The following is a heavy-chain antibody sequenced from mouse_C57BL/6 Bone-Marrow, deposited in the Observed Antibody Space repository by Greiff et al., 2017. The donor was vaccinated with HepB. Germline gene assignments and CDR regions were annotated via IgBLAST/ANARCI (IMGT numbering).Heavy chain of an antibody. J-gene: IGHJ1*03. CDR1: GYTFTSYW. Sequence: VQLQQPGAELVRPGTSVKLSCKASGYTFTSYWMHWVKQRPGQGLEWIGVIDPSDSYTNYNQKFKGKATLTVDTSSSTAYMQLSSLTSEDSAVYYWASKGDYCGSSYWYFDVWGTGTTVTVSS. CDR2: IDPSDSYT. V-gene: IGHV1-59*01. D-gene: IGHD1-1*01. CDR3: ASKGDYCGSSYWYFDV.